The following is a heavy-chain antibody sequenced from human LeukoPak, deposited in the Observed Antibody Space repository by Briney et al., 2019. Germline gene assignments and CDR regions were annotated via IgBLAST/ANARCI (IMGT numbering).Heavy chain of an antibody. CDR1: GGSISSYY. Sequence: SETLSLTCTVSGGSISSYYWNWIRQPPGKGLEWIGYIYYSGSTNYNPSLKSRVTISLDTSKNQFSLKLSSVTAADTAVYYCARDPSAGFDYWGQGTLVTVSS. J-gene: IGHJ4*02. V-gene: IGHV4-59*01. CDR3: ARDPSAGFDY. D-gene: IGHD6-13*01. CDR2: IYYSGST.